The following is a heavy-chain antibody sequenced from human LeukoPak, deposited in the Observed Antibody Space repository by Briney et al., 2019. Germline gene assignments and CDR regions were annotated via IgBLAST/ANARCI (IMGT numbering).Heavy chain of an antibody. V-gene: IGHV3-53*01. CDR2: IYSGGST. CDR1: GFTVSSNY. CDR3: GVVVVAASDY. J-gene: IGHJ4*02. Sequence: QPGGSLRLSCAASGFTVSSNYMSWVRQAPGKGLEWVSVIYSGGSTYYADSVKGRFTISRGNSKNTLYLQMNSLRAEDTAVYYCGVVVVAASDYWGQGTLVTVSS. D-gene: IGHD2-15*01.